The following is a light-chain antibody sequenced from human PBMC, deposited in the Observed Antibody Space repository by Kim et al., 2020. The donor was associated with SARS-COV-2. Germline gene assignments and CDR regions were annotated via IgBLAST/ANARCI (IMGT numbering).Light chain of an antibody. CDR1: HNFLSSSNNKNY. V-gene: IGKV4-1*01. Sequence: APINCKSSHNFLSSSNNKNYLAWYQQKPEQPPKLLIYWASTRESGVPDRFSGSGSGTDFTLTISSLQAEDVAVYYCQQYYGTPLTFGGGTKVDIK. CDR2: WAS. J-gene: IGKJ4*01. CDR3: QQYYGTPLT.